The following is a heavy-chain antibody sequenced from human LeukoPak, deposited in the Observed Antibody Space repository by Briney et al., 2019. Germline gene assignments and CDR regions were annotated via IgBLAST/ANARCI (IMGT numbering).Heavy chain of an antibody. Sequence: SETLSLTCTVSGGSINRSYYYWGWIRQPPGKGLEWIGSIYYSGNTYYNPSLKSRVTISVDTSKNQFSLKLSSVTAADTAVYYCARLMTTATSEYWGQGTLVTVS. CDR1: GGSINRSYYY. J-gene: IGHJ4*02. CDR3: ARLMTTATSEY. CDR2: IYYSGNT. D-gene: IGHD4-17*01. V-gene: IGHV4-39*01.